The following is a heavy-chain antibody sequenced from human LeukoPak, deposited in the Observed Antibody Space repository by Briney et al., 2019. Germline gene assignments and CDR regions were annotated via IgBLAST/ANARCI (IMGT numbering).Heavy chain of an antibody. CDR1: GGTFSSYA. V-gene: IGHV7-4-1*02. J-gene: IGHJ4*02. Sequence: ASVKVSCKASGGTFSSYAISWVRQAPGQGLEWMGWINTNTGNPTYAQGFTGRFVFSLDTSVTTAYLQISSLKAEDTAVYYCARDTFKAAAWVGLDYWGQGTLVTVSS. D-gene: IGHD2-2*01. CDR3: ARDTFKAAAWVGLDY. CDR2: INTNTGNP.